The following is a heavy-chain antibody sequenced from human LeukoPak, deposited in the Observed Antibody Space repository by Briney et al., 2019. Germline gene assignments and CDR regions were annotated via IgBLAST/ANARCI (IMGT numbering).Heavy chain of an antibody. J-gene: IGHJ4*02. Sequence: GGSLRLSCAASGFTFSSYGMHWVRQAPGKGLEWVAVIWYDGSNKYYADSVKGRFTISRDNSKNTLYLQMNSLRAEDTAVYYCAREGLYDSSGYYFPFDYRGQGTLVTVSS. CDR2: IWYDGSNK. D-gene: IGHD3-22*01. V-gene: IGHV3-33*01. CDR3: AREGLYDSSGYYFPFDY. CDR1: GFTFSSYG.